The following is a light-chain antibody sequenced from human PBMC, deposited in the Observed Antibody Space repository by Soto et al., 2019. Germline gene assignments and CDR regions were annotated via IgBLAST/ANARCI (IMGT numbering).Light chain of an antibody. V-gene: IGKV1-39*01. CDR1: QTISTY. J-gene: IGKJ1*01. CDR3: QQSYSSPPWT. CDR2: DAS. Sequence: DIQMTQSPSSLSASVGDRVTITCRASQTISTYLNWYQQKPGKAPRLLIYDASSLLSGVPSRFSGSGSGTDFTLTIASLQPEDIATYFCQQSYSSPPWTFGQGTKVEV.